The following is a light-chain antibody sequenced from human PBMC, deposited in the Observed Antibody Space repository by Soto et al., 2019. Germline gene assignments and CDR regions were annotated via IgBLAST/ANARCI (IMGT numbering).Light chain of an antibody. CDR2: GAS. Sequence: IVLTQSPATLSSSVGERHTLSCRASQSISTHLIWYQQHAGQAPRLLIYGASSRATGIPDRFSGSGSGTDFTLTISRLEPEDFAVYYCQQYGSSPLTFGGGTKVDI. CDR1: QSISTH. CDR3: QQYGSSPLT. J-gene: IGKJ4*01. V-gene: IGKV3-20*01.